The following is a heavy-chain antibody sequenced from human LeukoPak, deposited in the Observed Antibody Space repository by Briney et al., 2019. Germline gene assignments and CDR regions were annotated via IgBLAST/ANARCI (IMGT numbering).Heavy chain of an antibody. D-gene: IGHD3-22*01. Sequence: PGGSLRLSCAASGFTFSDYYMSWIRQAPGKWLEWVSYISSSGSTIYYADSVKGRFTISRDNAKNSLYLQMNSLRAEDTAVYYCARDRYYYDSRGYDYWGQGTLVTVSS. CDR2: ISSSGSTI. J-gene: IGHJ4*02. CDR1: GFTFSDYY. V-gene: IGHV3-11*04. CDR3: ARDRYYYDSRGYDY.